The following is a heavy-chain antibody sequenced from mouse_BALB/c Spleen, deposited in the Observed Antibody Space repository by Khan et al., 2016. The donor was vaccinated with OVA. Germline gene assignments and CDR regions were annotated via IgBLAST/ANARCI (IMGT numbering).Heavy chain of an antibody. CDR1: GYTFTNYG. CDR3: ARREYYGSFAY. J-gene: IGHJ3*01. V-gene: IGHV9-3-1*01. CDR2: INTYTGEP. Sequence: QIQLVQSGPELKKPGETVKISCKASGYTFTNYGMDWVKQAPGKGLKWMGWINTYTGEPTYVDDFKGRFAFSLETSATTAYLQINNLTSEDTATYFCARREYYGSFAYWGQGTLVTVSA. D-gene: IGHD1-1*02.